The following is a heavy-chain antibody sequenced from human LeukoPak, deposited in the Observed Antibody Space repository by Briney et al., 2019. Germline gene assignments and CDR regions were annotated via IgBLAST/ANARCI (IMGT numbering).Heavy chain of an antibody. CDR3: AKLASSTSSHLGLDS. J-gene: IGHJ4*02. V-gene: IGHV3-23*01. D-gene: IGHD2-2*01. Sequence: GGPLTLSCAASGFTFRIYAMTWLRQAPGKGLECVSSISASGSATYYVDSVKGRFTISRDNSKNTLSLQMNGLRAEDTALYYCAKLASSTSSHLGLDSWGQGTLVTVSS. CDR1: GFTFRIYA. CDR2: ISASGSAT.